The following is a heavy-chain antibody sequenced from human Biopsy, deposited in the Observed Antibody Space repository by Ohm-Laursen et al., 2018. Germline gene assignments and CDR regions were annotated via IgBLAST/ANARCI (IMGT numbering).Heavy chain of an antibody. Sequence: ASVKVSCKASGYTFGNYSVTWVRQAPGQGLEWMGWISAYNNNNTNYAQKFQGRVTMTADTSTDIAYMELRSLRSDDTAIYYCARDRYRWDIAAVVAAHYNEKYYALDVWGQGTTVTVSS. CDR2: ISAYNNNNT. CDR1: GYTFGNYS. D-gene: IGHD2-15*01. J-gene: IGHJ6*02. CDR3: ARDRYRWDIAAVVAAHYNEKYYALDV. V-gene: IGHV1-18*01.